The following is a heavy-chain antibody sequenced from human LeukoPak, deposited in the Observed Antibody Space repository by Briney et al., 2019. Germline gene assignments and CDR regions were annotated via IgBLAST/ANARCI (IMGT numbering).Heavy chain of an antibody. V-gene: IGHV3-23*01. CDR1: GFIFRNYA. Sequence: GASLRLSCAASGFIFRNYAMSWVRQAPGKGLEWVSAITGSGDTTYYADSVKGRFTISRDNSKNTLYVEMNTLRAEDTAVYYCAKWGDYYILNGDYVSDFWGQGTLVTVSS. J-gene: IGHJ4*02. D-gene: IGHD3-9*01. CDR2: ITGSGDTT. CDR3: AKWGDYYILNGDYVSDF.